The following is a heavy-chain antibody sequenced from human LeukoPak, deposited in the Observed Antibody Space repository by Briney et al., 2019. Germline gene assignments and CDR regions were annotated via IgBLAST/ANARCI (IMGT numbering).Heavy chain of an antibody. D-gene: IGHD6-13*01. Sequence: SETLSLTCTVSGGSISSYYWSWIRQPPGKGLEWIGYIYYSGSTNYNPSLKSRVTISVDTSKNQFSLKLSSVTPEDTAVYYCARDKGPQQLVRFDYWGQGTLVTVSS. CDR2: IYYSGST. CDR3: ARDKGPQQLVRFDY. CDR1: GGSISSYY. V-gene: IGHV4-59*12. J-gene: IGHJ4*02.